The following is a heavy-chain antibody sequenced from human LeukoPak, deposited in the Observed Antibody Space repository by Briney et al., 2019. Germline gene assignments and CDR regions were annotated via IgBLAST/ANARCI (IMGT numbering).Heavy chain of an antibody. CDR2: INTNTGNP. D-gene: IGHD2-15*01. V-gene: IGHV7-4-1*02. Sequence: GASVKVSCKASGYTFTYYGLNWVRQAPGQGLECLGGINTNTGNPTYAQGFTGRFVFSLDTSVSTAYLQISSLKAEDTAVYYCARVVVAAKSYMDVWGKGTTVTVSS. J-gene: IGHJ6*03. CDR3: ARVVVAAKSYMDV. CDR1: GYTFTYYG.